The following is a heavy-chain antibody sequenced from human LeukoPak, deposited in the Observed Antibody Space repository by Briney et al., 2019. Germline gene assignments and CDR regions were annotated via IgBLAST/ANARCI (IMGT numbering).Heavy chain of an antibody. CDR2: IYTSGSA. V-gene: IGHV4-61*02. CDR1: GGSISGGSYY. D-gene: IGHD3-22*01. CDR3: ARQVSSGYYYY. J-gene: IGHJ4*02. Sequence: PSETLSLTCTVSGGSISGGSYYWSWIRQPAGEGLEWIGRIYTSGSANYNPSLKSRITISVDKTKNQFSLKLSSVTAADTAVYYCARQVSSGYYYYWGQGTLVTVSS.